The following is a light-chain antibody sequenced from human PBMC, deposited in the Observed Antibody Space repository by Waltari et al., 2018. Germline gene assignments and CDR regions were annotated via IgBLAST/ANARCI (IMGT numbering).Light chain of an antibody. V-gene: IGKV3-20*01. CDR3: QHYVRLPAT. J-gene: IGKJ1*01. Sequence: EIVLTQSPGTLSLSPGERATLSCRASQSVSRTLAWYQQKPGQAPKLLIYGASIRATGIPDRFTGSGSGIDFSLTISSLEPEDFAIYFCQHYVRLPATFGQGTKVEIK. CDR2: GAS. CDR1: QSVSRT.